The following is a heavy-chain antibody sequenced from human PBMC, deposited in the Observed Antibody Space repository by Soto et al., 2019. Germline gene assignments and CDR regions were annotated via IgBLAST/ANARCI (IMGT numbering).Heavy chain of an antibody. V-gene: IGHV4-39*01. Sequence: PSETLSLTCTVSGGSISSGSYYWGWIRQPPGKGLEWIGSIYYAGTTYYNPSLKSRVTISIDTSRDQFSLRLTSVTAADTAVYYCARHGLQYFDWLLSARNWFDPWGQGXLVT. CDR3: ARHGLQYFDWLLSARNWFDP. J-gene: IGHJ5*02. CDR2: IYYAGTT. CDR1: GGSISSGSYY. D-gene: IGHD3-9*01.